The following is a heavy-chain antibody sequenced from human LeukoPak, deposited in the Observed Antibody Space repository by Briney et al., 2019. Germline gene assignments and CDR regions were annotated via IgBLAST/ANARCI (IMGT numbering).Heavy chain of an antibody. D-gene: IGHD6-19*01. J-gene: IGHJ6*03. Sequence: GGSLRLSCAASGVTFSYYWMTWVRQAPGKGLEWVANIKHDGSEKYYVDSVKGRFTISRDNAKNALYLQMNSLRDEDTAVYYCARTYGNDYSSGWKPTYYYYYYYMDVWGKGTTVTVSS. CDR2: IKHDGSEK. CDR3: ARTYGNDYSSGWKPTYYYYYYYMDV. CDR1: GVTFSYYW. V-gene: IGHV3-7*01.